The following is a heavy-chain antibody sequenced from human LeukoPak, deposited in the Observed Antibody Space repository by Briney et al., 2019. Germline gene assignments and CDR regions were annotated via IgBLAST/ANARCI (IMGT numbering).Heavy chain of an antibody. CDR2: IYYSGST. Sequence: PSETLSLTCCVPGGSFSSSSDYWGWIRQPPGKGLEWIGSIYYSGSTYYNPSLKSRVTISVDTSKNQFSLKLSSVTAADTAVYYCVRQEGSYYFEHFDYWGQGTLVTVSS. D-gene: IGHD1-26*01. CDR1: GGSFSSSSDY. J-gene: IGHJ4*02. V-gene: IGHV4-39*01. CDR3: VRQEGSYYFEHFDY.